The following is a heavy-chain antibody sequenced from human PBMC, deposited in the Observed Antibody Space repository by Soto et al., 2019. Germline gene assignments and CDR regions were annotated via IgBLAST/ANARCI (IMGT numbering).Heavy chain of an antibody. CDR1: GGTFSSYA. Sequence: SVKVSCKASGGTFSSYAISWVRQAPGQGLEWMGGIIPIFGTANYAQKFQGRVTITADESTSTAYMELSSLRSEDTAVYYCARELVVPAATSHYYYGMDVRGQGTTVTVSS. D-gene: IGHD2-2*01. J-gene: IGHJ6*02. V-gene: IGHV1-69*13. CDR2: IIPIFGTA. CDR3: ARELVVPAATSHYYYGMDV.